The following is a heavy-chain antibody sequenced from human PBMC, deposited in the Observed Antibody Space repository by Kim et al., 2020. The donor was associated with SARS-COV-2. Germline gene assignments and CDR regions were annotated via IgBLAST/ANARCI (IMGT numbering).Heavy chain of an antibody. Sequence: GGSLRLSCEASGFTFSMYARTGVRQAPGKGLEWVSGIDNSGSSTFYEDSVKGRFTISRDNSKNTVFLQMNSLRAEDTAVYYCAKCVSKSTSYFDYWGQGTLVAISS. J-gene: IGHJ4*02. D-gene: IGHD2-2*01. V-gene: IGHV3-23*01. CDR2: IDNSGSST. CDR3: AKCVSKSTSYFDY. CDR1: GFTFSMYA.